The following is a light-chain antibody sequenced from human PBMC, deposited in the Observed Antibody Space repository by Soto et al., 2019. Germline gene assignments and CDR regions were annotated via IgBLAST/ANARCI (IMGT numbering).Light chain of an antibody. CDR3: SSYAGSSNV. Sequence: QSALTQPASVSGSPGQSITMSCTGSSSDFGDDKYVTWYQQHPGKAPKLMIYEVNKRPSGVPDRFSGSKSGNTASLTVSGLQAEDEADYYCSSYAGSSNVFGTGTKVTVL. J-gene: IGLJ1*01. CDR2: EVN. V-gene: IGLV2-8*01. CDR1: SSDFGDDKY.